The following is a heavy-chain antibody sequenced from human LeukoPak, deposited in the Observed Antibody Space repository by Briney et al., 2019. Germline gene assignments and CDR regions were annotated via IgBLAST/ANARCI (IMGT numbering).Heavy chain of an antibody. Sequence: GGSLRLSCAASGFTVSSNYMSWVRQAPGKGLEWVSVIYSGGSTYYADSVKGRFTISRDNSKNTLYLQMNSLRAEDTAVYYCAKDNWYEWFDPWGQGTLVTVSS. D-gene: IGHD1-20*01. CDR2: IYSGGST. J-gene: IGHJ5*02. V-gene: IGHV3-53*01. CDR1: GFTVSSNY. CDR3: AKDNWYEWFDP.